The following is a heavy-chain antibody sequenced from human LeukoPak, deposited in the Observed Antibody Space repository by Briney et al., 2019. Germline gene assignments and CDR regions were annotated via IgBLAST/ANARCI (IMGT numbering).Heavy chain of an antibody. CDR1: GGSFSSYH. V-gene: IGHV4-34*01. CDR3: ARPFEQQLAHDAFDI. D-gene: IGHD6-13*01. CDR2: ISHSGGI. J-gene: IGHJ3*02. Sequence: SETLSLTCAVYGGSFSSYHWSWIRQPPGKGLEWLGEISHSGGINYNPSLKSRVTISVDTSKNQFSLKLSSVTAADTAVYYCARPFEQQLAHDAFDIWGQGTMVTVSS.